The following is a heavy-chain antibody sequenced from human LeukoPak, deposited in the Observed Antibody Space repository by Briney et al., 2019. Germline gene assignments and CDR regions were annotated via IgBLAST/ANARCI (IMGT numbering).Heavy chain of an antibody. V-gene: IGHV3-33*08. D-gene: IGHD6-19*01. Sequence: PGGSLRLSCAASGFTFSSYGMHWVRQAPGKGLEWVAVIWYDGSNKYYADSVKGRFTISRDNSKNTLYLQMNSLRAEDTAVYYCAREVRQWPYYYGMDVWGQGTTVTVSS. J-gene: IGHJ6*02. CDR1: GFTFSSYG. CDR2: IWYDGSNK. CDR3: AREVRQWPYYYGMDV.